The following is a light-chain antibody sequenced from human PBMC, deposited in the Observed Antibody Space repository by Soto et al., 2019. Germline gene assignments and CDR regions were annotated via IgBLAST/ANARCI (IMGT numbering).Light chain of an antibody. Sequence: EIVMTQSPATLSVSPGERATLSCRASQSVSSNLAWYQQKPGQAPRLLIYDASSLESGVPSRFSGSGSGTEFTLTISSLQPDDFATYYCQQYNSYRTFGQGTKVDIK. V-gene: IGKV3-15*01. CDR2: DAS. CDR3: QQYNSYRT. J-gene: IGKJ1*01. CDR1: QSVSSN.